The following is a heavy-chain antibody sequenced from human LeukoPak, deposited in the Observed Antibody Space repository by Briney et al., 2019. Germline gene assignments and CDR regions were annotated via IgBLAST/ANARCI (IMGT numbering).Heavy chain of an antibody. CDR1: GFTFSSYE. V-gene: IGHV3-48*03. J-gene: IGHJ5*02. Sequence: GGSLRLSCAASGFTFSSYEMNWVRQAPGKGLEWVSYISSSGSTIYYADSVKGRFTISRDNSKNTLYLQMNSLRAEDTAVYYCARRGSSWRSNWFDPWGQGTLVTVSS. CDR3: ARRGSSWRSNWFDP. CDR2: ISSSGSTI. D-gene: IGHD6-13*01.